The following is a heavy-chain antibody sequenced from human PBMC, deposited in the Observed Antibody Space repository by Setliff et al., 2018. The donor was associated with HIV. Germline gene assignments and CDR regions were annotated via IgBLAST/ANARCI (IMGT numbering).Heavy chain of an antibody. V-gene: IGHV4-39*06. CDR3: ARVSQTYYYDSSGYSFDY. Sequence: SETLSLTCTVSGGSISSSSYYWGWIRQPPGKGLEWIGSIYYSGSTYYNPSLKSRVTMSVDTSKNQFALKLSSVTAADTAVYYCARVSQTYYYDSSGYSFDYWGQGTLVTVSS. J-gene: IGHJ4*02. CDR1: GGSISSSSYY. CDR2: IYYSGST. D-gene: IGHD3-22*01.